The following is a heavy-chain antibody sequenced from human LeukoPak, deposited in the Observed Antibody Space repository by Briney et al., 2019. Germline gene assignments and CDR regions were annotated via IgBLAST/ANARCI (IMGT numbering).Heavy chain of an antibody. D-gene: IGHD3-3*01. V-gene: IGHV3-21*01. Sequence: GGSLRLSCAASGFTFSSYDMSWVRQAPGKGLEWVSSISSSSSYIYYADSVKGRFTISRDNAKNSLYLQMNSLRAEDTAVYYCARGGPDVLRFLEWLLPYFDYWGQGTLVTVSS. CDR3: ARGGPDVLRFLEWLLPYFDY. J-gene: IGHJ4*02. CDR2: ISSSSSYI. CDR1: GFTFSSYD.